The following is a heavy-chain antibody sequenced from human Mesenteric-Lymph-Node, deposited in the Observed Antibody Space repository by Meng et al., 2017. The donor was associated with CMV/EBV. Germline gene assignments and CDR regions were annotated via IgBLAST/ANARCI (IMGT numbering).Heavy chain of an antibody. CDR1: GFTFNNYA. CDR3: ARNIMITFGGLIVIRYLDV. D-gene: IGHD3-16*02. J-gene: IGHJ2*01. V-gene: IGHV3-23*01. Sequence: GGSLRLSCTASGFTFNNYAMSWVRQAPGKGLEWVSVISGSGGRTYYADSVKGRFTISRDNSKNTLYLQMNSLRAEDTAVYYCARNIMITFGGLIVIRYLDVWGRGTLVTVSS. CDR2: ISGSGGRT.